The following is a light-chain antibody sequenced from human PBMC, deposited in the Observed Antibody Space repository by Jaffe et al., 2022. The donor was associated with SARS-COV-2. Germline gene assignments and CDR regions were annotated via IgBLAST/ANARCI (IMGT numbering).Light chain of an antibody. Sequence: EIVLTQSPGTLSLSPGERATLSCRASQSVSSNYLAWYQQKPGQAPRLLMYGASNRATGTPDRFSGSGSGTDFTLTINRLEPEDFAVYYCQQYGNSPPTFGGGTKVEIK. CDR1: QSVSSNY. CDR2: GAS. CDR3: QQYGNSPPT. V-gene: IGKV3-20*01. J-gene: IGKJ4*01.